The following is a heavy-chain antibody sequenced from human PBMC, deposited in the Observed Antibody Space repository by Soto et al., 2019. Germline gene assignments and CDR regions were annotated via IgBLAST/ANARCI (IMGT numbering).Heavy chain of an antibody. V-gene: IGHV1-69*01. CDR3: ARSSPYIVVRKPTGNQDYYGMDV. CDR2: SIPVFETT. D-gene: IGHD2-2*01. CDR1: GGTFSNYT. Sequence: QVQLVQSGAEVKKPGSSVKVFCKASGGTFSNYTISWVRQAPGQGLEWMGGSIPVFETTDYEQKFLGRVTITADGSTSTAYMKLSSLRSADTAVYYCARSSPYIVVRKPTGNQDYYGMDVWGQGTTVTVSS. J-gene: IGHJ6*02.